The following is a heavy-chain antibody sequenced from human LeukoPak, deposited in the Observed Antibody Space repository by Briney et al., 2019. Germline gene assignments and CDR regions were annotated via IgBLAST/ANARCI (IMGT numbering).Heavy chain of an antibody. CDR1: KFTFSTSA. CDR3: ARDSEVGGSFDS. D-gene: IGHD1-26*01. Sequence: PGGSLRLSCAAPKFTFSTSALSWVRQAPGRGLEWVSGISGSGGSTYYADSVKGRFTISRDNSKNTLYLQMNSLRAEDTAVYYCARDSEVGGSFDSWGQGTLVTVSS. CDR2: ISGSGGST. J-gene: IGHJ4*02. V-gene: IGHV3-23*01.